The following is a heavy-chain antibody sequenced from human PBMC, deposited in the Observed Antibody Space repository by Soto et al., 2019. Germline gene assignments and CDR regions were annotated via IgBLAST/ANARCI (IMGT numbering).Heavy chain of an antibody. Sequence: EVQLLESGGGLVQPGGSLRLSCAASGFTFSSYAMSWVRQAPGKGLEWVSVISGSGDSTYYADSVRGRFTISRDNSKNTLYQQMTGRRADATPLYYWAKERDGAAAAPPKFSGMDVGGQGTTVPVSS. D-gene: IGHD6-13*01. J-gene: IGHJ6*02. CDR1: GFTFSSYA. V-gene: IGHV3-23*01. CDR2: ISGSGDST. CDR3: AKERDGAAAAPPKFSGMDV.